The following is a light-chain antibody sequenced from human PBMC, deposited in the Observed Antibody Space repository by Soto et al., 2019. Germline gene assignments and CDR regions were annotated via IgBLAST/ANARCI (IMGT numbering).Light chain of an antibody. CDR3: SSYTSSSGYV. Sequence: QSALTQPPSVSGSPGQSVTISCTGTSTDVGSNNRVSWYQQPPGTAPKLMIYEVTNRPSEVPDRFSGSKSGNTASLTISGLQADDEADYYCSSYTSSSGYVFGTGTKVTVL. CDR2: EVT. J-gene: IGLJ1*01. CDR1: STDVGSNNR. V-gene: IGLV2-18*02.